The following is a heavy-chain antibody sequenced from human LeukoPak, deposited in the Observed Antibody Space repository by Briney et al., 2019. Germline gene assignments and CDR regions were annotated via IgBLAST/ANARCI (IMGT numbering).Heavy chain of an antibody. CDR3: ARFPYYYDSSGYQNFDY. CDR2: ISSSSSYI. Sequence: PGGSLRLSCAASGFTFGSYSMNWVRQAPGKGLEWVSSISSSSSYIYYADSVKGRFTISRDNAKNSLYLQMNSLRAEDTAVYYCARFPYYYDSSGYQNFDYWGQGTLVTVSS. D-gene: IGHD3-22*01. CDR1: GFTFGSYS. V-gene: IGHV3-21*01. J-gene: IGHJ4*02.